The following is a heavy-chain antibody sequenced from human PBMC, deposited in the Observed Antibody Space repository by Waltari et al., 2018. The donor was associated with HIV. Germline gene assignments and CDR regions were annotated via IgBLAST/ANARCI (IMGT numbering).Heavy chain of an antibody. Sequence: QLHLQESGPGLVKPPETLSLTCTVSGGSIRSSSHYWGWVRQAPGKGLAWIGRLYDTGTNHSNPSLYSRVSMSVDTSNHQSSPNLDSVTAAYPALYYCARLMETGGITCGSAFDIWGQGTMVTASS. V-gene: IGHV4-39*01. D-gene: IGHD2-8*02. J-gene: IGHJ3*02. CDR2: LYDTGTN. CDR1: GGSIRSSSHY. CDR3: ARLMETGGITCGSAFDI.